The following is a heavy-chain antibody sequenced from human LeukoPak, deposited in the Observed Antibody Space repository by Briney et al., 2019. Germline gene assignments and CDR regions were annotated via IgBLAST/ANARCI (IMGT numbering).Heavy chain of an antibody. CDR3: AKGPYGLGIYYGMDV. CDR1: GVTFSNCG. V-gene: IGHV3-23*01. J-gene: IGHJ6*02. D-gene: IGHD3-10*01. CDR2: IGGDGTT. Sequence: GGSLRLSCATSGVTFSNCGMSWVRQAPGKGLQWLSVIGGDGTTYYADSVKGRFTVSRDNSENTLYLQMNSLRAEDTAVYYCAKGPYGLGIYYGMDVWGQGTTVTVSS.